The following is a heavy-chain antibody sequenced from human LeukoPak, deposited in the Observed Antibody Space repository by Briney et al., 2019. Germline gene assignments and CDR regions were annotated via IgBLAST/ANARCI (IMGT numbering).Heavy chain of an antibody. J-gene: IGHJ4*02. D-gene: IGHD6-13*01. CDR1: GFTFSSYD. V-gene: IGHV3-23*01. Sequence: GGSLRLSCAASGFTFSSYDMSWVRQAPGKGLEWVSAITTSGTTYYADSVKSRFTLSRDNSKNTLDLEMNSLRVEDTAIYYCAREQQLGKWGQGALVTVSS. CDR2: ITTSGTT. CDR3: AREQQLGK.